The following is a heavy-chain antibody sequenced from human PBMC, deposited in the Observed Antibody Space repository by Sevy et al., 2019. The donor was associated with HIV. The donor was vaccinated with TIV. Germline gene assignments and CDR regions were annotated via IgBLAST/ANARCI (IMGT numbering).Heavy chain of an antibody. V-gene: IGHV1-2*02. CDR1: GYTFTGYY. CDR2: INPNSGGT. J-gene: IGHJ4*02. D-gene: IGHD3-22*01. Sequence: ASVKVSCKASGYTFTGYYMHWVRQAPGQGLEWMGWINPNSGGTNYAQKFQGRVTMTRDTSISTAYMELSRLRSDDTAVYYRARDCRNYYDSSGYYYVDYWGQGTLVTVSS. CDR3: ARDCRNYYDSSGYYYVDY.